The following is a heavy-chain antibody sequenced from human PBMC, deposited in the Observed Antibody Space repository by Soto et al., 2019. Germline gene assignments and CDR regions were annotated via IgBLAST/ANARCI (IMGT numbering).Heavy chain of an antibody. Sequence: ASVKVSCKASGGTFSSYAISWVRQAPGQGLEWMGGIIPIFGTANYAQKFQGRVTITADESTSTAYMELSSLRSEDTAVYYCARAGHNVDIVAAVRHANYYYYGMDVWGQGTTVTVSS. J-gene: IGHJ6*02. V-gene: IGHV1-69*13. CDR1: GGTFSSYA. CDR2: IIPIFGTA. CDR3: ARAGHNVDIVAAVRHANYYYYGMDV. D-gene: IGHD5-12*01.